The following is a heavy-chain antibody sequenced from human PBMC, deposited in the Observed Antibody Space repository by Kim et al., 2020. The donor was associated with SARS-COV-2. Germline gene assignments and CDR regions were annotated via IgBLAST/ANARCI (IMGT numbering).Heavy chain of an antibody. D-gene: IGHD6-6*01. J-gene: IGHJ4*02. CDR1: GFTFSSYW. CDR2: INGDGTTT. V-gene: IGHV3-74*01. Sequence: GGSLRLSCAVSGFTFSSYWMHWVRQAPGKGLVWVSHINGDGTTTTYADSVKGRFTISRDNAKNTLFLQVNSLSADDTAVYYCTRGGGQLVAYGLDQWGQGTLVPVS. CDR3: TRGGGQLVAYGLDQ.